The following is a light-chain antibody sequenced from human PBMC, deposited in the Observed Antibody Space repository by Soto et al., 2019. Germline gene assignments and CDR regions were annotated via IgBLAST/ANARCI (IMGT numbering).Light chain of an antibody. Sequence: EVVMTQSPATLSVSPGERATPSCRASQSVSSSYLAWDQQKPGQAPRLLIYGASTRATGIPDRFSGSGSGTDFSLTIRGLKPEDFAVYYCQQYRMSPNTFGQGTKVDIK. CDR2: GAS. V-gene: IGKV3-20*01. CDR3: QQYRMSPNT. J-gene: IGKJ1*01. CDR1: QSVSSSY.